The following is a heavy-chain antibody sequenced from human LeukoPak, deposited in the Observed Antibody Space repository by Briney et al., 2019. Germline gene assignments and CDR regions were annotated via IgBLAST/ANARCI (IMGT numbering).Heavy chain of an antibody. CDR3: ARDLTTSDN. Sequence: PGGSLRLSCAASGFTFDDYGMSWVRQAPGKGLEWVSGINWSGGRTGYADSLKRRFTISRDNAKNTLYLQMNSLRDEDTALYYCARDLTTSDNWGQGTLVTVSS. CDR2: INWSGGRT. CDR1: GFTFDDYG. J-gene: IGHJ4*02. V-gene: IGHV3-20*04. D-gene: IGHD1/OR15-1a*01.